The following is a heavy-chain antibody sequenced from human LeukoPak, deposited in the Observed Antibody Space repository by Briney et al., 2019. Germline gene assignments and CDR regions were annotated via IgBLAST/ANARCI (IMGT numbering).Heavy chain of an antibody. V-gene: IGHV3-23*01. D-gene: IGHD3-10*02. J-gene: IGHJ4*02. CDR1: GFTFSSYA. CDR3: AKATRRLLIGSRGVYYFDY. CDR2: ISGSGGST. Sequence: PGGSLRLSCAASGFTFSSYAMSWVRQAPGKGLEWVSAISGSGGSTYYADSVKGRFTISRDNSKNTLYLQMNSLRAEDTAVYYCAKATRRLLIGSRGVYYFDYWAREPWSPSPQ.